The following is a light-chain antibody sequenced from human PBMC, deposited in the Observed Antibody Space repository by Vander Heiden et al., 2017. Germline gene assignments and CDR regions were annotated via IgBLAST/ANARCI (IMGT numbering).Light chain of an antibody. CDR1: SSNIGSNT. J-gene: IGLJ3*02. V-gene: IGLV1-44*01. Sequence: QSFLTQPPSASGTPGQRVPISCSGGSSNIGSNTVHWYQQFPGTAPKLLIFSSNQRASGVPDRFSASKSGISASLAVSGFQSEDEANYYCAAWDDSLNGWVFGGGTTLTVL. CDR2: SSN. CDR3: AAWDDSLNGWV.